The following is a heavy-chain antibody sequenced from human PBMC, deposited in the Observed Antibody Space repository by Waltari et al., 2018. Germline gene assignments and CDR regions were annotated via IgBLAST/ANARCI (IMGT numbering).Heavy chain of an antibody. D-gene: IGHD2-15*01. Sequence: QVQLQESGPGLVKSSGTLSLPCVVSDYYMNHRDFWSWVRQPPGKGLEWIGQIHRSGRTNYNPSLESRVDMSIDTSTSQFSLKLTSATAADTAVYYCARDRGRGLYLDSWGQGTLVTVSP. CDR1: DYYMNHRDF. J-gene: IGHJ4*02. CDR3: ARDRGRGLYLDS. V-gene: IGHV4-4*02. CDR2: IHRSGRT.